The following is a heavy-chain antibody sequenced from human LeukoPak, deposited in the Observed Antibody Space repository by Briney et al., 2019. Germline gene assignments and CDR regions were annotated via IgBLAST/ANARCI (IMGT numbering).Heavy chain of an antibody. CDR2: IIPIFGTA. V-gene: IGHV1-69*13. D-gene: IGHD6-19*01. J-gene: IGHJ5*02. Sequence: SVKVSCKASGGTFSSYAISWVRQAPGQGLEWMGGIIPIFGTANYAQKFQGRVTITADESTSTAYMELSSLRSEDTAVYYCARDRSMYSSESNWFDPWGQGTLVTVSS. CDR1: GGTFSSYA. CDR3: ARDRSMYSSESNWFDP.